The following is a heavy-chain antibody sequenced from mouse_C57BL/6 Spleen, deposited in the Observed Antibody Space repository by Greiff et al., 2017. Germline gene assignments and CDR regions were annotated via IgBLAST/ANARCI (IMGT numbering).Heavy chain of an antibody. D-gene: IGHD1-1*01. J-gene: IGHJ4*01. V-gene: IGHV1-50*01. CDR1: GYTFTSYW. CDR2: IDPSDSYT. CDR3: ARYSITTRAMDY. Sequence: QVQLQQPGAELVKPGASVKLSCKASGYTFTSYWMPWVKQRPGQGLEWIGEIDPSDSYTNYNQKFKGKATLTVDTSSSTAYMQLSSLTSEDSAVYYCARYSITTRAMDYWGQGTSVTVSS.